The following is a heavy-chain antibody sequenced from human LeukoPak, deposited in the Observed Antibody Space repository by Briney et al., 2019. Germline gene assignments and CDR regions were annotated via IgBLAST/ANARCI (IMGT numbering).Heavy chain of an antibody. D-gene: IGHD3-10*01. CDR1: GFTFSSYW. CDR2: INSDGSST. J-gene: IGHJ4*02. CDR3: ASLPRSGSPYYIDY. Sequence: GGSLRLSCAASGFTFSSYWMHWVRQAPGKGLVWVSRINSDGSSTSYADSVKGRFTISRDNAKNTLYLQMNSLRAEDTAVYYCASLPRSGSPYYIDYWGQGTLVTVSS. V-gene: IGHV3-74*01.